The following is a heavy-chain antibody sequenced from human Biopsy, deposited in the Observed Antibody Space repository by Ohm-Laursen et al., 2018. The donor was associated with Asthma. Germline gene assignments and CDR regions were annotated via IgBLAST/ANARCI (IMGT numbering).Heavy chain of an antibody. J-gene: IGHJ5*01. CDR3: ARFTASITIFGVVNNWFDP. D-gene: IGHD3-3*01. V-gene: IGHV4-31*03. Sequence: SETLSLTCTVSGGSLSSGPYYWSWVRQHPGKGLEWIGYINYSGSTFYSPSLESRVTVSVDTSKNQFSLKLSSVTAADTAVYYCARFTASITIFGVVNNWFDPWGQGILVTVSS. CDR1: GGSLSSGPYY. CDR2: INYSGST.